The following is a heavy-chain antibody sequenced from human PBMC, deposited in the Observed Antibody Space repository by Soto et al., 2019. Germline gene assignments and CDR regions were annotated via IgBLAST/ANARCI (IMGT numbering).Heavy chain of an antibody. D-gene: IGHD3-10*01. V-gene: IGHV3-9*01. J-gene: IGHJ4*02. CDR1: GFTFDDYA. CDR3: AKASTMVRGVITNMFDY. Sequence: EVQLVESGGGLVQPGRSLRLSCAASGFTFDDYAMHWVRQAPGKGLEWVSGISWNSGSIGYADSVKGRFTISRDNAKNSLYLQMNSLRAEDTALYYCAKASTMVRGVITNMFDYWGQGTLVTASS. CDR2: ISWNSGSI.